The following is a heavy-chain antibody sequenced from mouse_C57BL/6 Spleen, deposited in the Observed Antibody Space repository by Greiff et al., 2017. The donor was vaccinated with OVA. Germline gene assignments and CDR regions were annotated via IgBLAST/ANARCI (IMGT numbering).Heavy chain of an antibody. CDR3: ARRNGSSYWFAY. CDR2: IDPSDSAT. D-gene: IGHD1-1*01. V-gene: IGHV1-52*01. J-gene: IGHJ3*01. CDR1: GYTFTSYW. Sequence: VQLQQPGAELVRPGSSVKLSCKASGYTFTSYWMHWVKQRPIQGLEWIGNIDPSDSATHYNQQFKDKATLTVDKSSTTAYMQLSSLTSEDSAVYYCARRNGSSYWFAYWGQGTLVTVSA.